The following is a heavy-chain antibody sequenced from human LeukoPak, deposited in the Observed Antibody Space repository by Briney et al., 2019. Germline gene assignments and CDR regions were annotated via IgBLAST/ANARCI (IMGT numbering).Heavy chain of an antibody. CDR2: IHYTGNT. CDR3: ATRIQLWVPIDY. J-gene: IGHJ4*02. D-gene: IGHD5-18*01. V-gene: IGHV4-59*02. CDR1: GASVRGYY. Sequence: TSETLSLTCTVSGASVRGYYWSWIRQPPGKGLEWIGYIHYTGNTDYNPSLTSRVTMSVDTSKNQFSLMLTSVTAADTAVYYCATRIQLWVPIDYWGQGTLVTVSS.